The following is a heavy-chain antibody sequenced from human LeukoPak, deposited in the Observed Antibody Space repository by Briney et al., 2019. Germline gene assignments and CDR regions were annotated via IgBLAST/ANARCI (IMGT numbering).Heavy chain of an antibody. CDR2: IRYDGSNK. J-gene: IGHJ6*03. V-gene: IGHV3-30*02. CDR1: GFTFSSYA. Sequence: GGSLRLSCAASGFTFSSYAMHWVRQAPGKGLEWVAFIRYDGSNKYYADSVKGRFTISRDNSKNTLYLQMNSLRAEDTAVYYCAKDIAVSGIYYYYYMDVWGKGTTVTVSS. CDR3: AKDIAVSGIYYYYYMDV. D-gene: IGHD6-19*01.